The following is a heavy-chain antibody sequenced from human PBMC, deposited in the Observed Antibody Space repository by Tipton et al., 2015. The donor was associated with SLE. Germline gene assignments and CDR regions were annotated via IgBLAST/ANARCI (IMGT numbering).Heavy chain of an antibody. V-gene: IGHV3-43D*04. CDR1: GFTFEDYA. D-gene: IGHD1-26*01. Sequence: SLRLSCAASGFTFEDYAMHWVRQGPGKGLEWVSLISWDGGSTKYADSVKGRFTISRDNAKNTLYLQMNSLTAEDTAVYYCARDSLTLGNWFGPWGQGTLVTVSS. CDR2: ISWDGGST. J-gene: IGHJ5*02. CDR3: ARDSLTLGNWFGP.